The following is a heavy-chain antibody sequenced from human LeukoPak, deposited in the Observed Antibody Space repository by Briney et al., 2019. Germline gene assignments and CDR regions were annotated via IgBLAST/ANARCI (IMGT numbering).Heavy chain of an antibody. J-gene: IGHJ3*02. Sequence: SVKVSCEASGGTFSSYAISWVRQAPGQGLEWMGGIIPIFGTSNYAQKFQGRVTITADESTSTAYMELSSLRSEDTAVYYCAREGHDYGDYGPDAFDIWGQGIMVTVSS. V-gene: IGHV1-69*13. CDR1: GGTFSSYA. D-gene: IGHD4-17*01. CDR3: AREGHDYGDYGPDAFDI. CDR2: IIPIFGTS.